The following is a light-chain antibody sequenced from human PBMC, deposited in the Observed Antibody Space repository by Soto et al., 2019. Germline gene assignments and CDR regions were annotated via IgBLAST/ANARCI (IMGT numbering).Light chain of an antibody. CDR3: QQYGSSALA. J-gene: IGKJ4*01. CDR2: GAS. V-gene: IGKV3-20*01. Sequence: TLSLSPGERVTLSCRASQSVSSNYLAWYQQKPGQTPRLLIYGASSRATGIPDRFSGSGSGTDFTLTISRLEPEDFAVYYCQQYGSSALAFGGGTKVDIK. CDR1: QSVSSNY.